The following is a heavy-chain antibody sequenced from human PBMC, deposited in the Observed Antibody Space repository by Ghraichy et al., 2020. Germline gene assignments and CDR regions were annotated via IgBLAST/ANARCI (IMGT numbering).Heavy chain of an antibody. CDR2: INHSGST. CDR3: AKAGRNYYYYYYMDV. J-gene: IGHJ6*03. D-gene: IGHD6-19*01. CDR1: GGSFSGYY. V-gene: IGHV4-34*01. Sequence: SETLSLTCAVYGGSFSGYYWSWIRQPPGKGLEWIGEINHSGSTNYNPSLKSRVTISVDTSKNQFSLKLSSVTAADTAVYYCAKAGRNYYYYYYMDVWGKGTTVTVSS.